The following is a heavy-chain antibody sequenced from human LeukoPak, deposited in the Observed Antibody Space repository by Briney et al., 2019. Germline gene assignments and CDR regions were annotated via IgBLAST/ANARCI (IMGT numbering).Heavy chain of an antibody. CDR3: ARDADGSGTMLDF. CDR2: ISGYDGET. D-gene: IGHD3-10*01. J-gene: IGHJ4*02. V-gene: IGHV1-18*04. CDR1: GYTFTGYY. Sequence: GASVKVSCRASGYTFTGYYMHWVRQAPGQGLEWMGWISGYDGETKYIEKVQGRVTMTTDTSTRTAYMDLRNLRSDDTAVYYCARDADGSGTMLDFWGQGSQVTVSS.